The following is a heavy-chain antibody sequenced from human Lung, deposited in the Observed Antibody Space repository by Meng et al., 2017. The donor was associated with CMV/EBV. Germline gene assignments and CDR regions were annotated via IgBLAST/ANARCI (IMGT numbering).Heavy chain of an antibody. CDR1: GFMFSDYS. D-gene: IGHD5/OR15-5a*01. J-gene: IGHJ6*02. CDR3: ARDVSPRSSVYFAIYYFYALDV. Sequence: GGSXRLXXAASGFMFSDYSMNWVRQAPGKGLEWVSSISNGGAYIYYADSVKGRFTISRDNAQNSLYLQMNSLRAEDTAVYYCARDVSPRSSVYFAIYYFYALDVWGQGXTVTVSS. CDR2: ISNGGAYI. V-gene: IGHV3-21*01.